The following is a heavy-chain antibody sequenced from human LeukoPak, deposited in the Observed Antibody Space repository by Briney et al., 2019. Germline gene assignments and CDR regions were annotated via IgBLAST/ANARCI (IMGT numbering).Heavy chain of an antibody. CDR1: GFTFSSYA. V-gene: IGHV3-23*01. Sequence: PGGSLRLSCAASGFTFSSYAMSWVRQAPGKGLEWVSAISGSGGSTYYADSVKGRFTISRDNSKNTLYLQMNSLRAEDTAVYYCAKSFERYSSSSIDYYMDVWGKGTTVTVSS. CDR3: AKSFERYSSSSIDYYMDV. J-gene: IGHJ6*03. CDR2: ISGSGGST. D-gene: IGHD6-6*01.